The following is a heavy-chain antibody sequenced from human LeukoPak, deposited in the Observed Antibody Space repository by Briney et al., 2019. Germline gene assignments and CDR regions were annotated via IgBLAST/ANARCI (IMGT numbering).Heavy chain of an antibody. V-gene: IGHV4-39*02. D-gene: IGHD3-3*01. CDR2: IDYSGST. J-gene: IGHJ5*02. Sequence: PSETLSLTCAVSGDSIDNSNYYWGWIRQPPGRDLQWIGCIDYSGSTYYNPSLKSRVTISVDTSKNHFYLKLSSVTAADTAVYYCARRRYDFWTTNRRFWPFDPWGQGTLVTVSS. CDR3: ARRRYDFWTTNRRFWPFDP. CDR1: GDSIDNSNYY.